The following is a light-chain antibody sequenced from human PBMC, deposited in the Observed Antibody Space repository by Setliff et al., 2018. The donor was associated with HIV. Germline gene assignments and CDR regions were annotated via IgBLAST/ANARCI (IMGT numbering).Light chain of an antibody. CDR1: SSDVGGYNY. CDR3: SSYTNSIPYV. Sequence: QSALTQPASVSGSPGQSITISCTGTSSDVGGYNYVSWYQQHPGKAPKLMIYEVSNRPSGVSNRFSGSKSGNTASLTIAGLQAEDEADYYCSSYTNSIPYVFGTGTKVTVL. J-gene: IGLJ1*01. CDR2: EVS. V-gene: IGLV2-14*01.